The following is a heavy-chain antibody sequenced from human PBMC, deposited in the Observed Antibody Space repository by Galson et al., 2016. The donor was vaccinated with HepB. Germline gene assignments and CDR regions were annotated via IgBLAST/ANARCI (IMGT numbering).Heavy chain of an antibody. V-gene: IGHV3-21*01. CDR1: GFTFSRFS. Sequence: SLRLSCAASGFTFSRFSMNWVRQAPGKGLEWVSSISMGSSYIYYADSVKGRFTISRDNAKNSLFLQMNSLRAEDTAVYYCATKDTVVLVAGGDVFDIWGQGTMVTVSS. CDR3: ATKDTVVLVAGGDVFDI. J-gene: IGHJ3*02. CDR2: ISMGSSYI. D-gene: IGHD2-15*01.